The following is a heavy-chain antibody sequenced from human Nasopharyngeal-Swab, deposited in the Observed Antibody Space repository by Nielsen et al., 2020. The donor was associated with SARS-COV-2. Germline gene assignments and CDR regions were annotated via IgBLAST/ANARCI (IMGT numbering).Heavy chain of an antibody. Sequence: WIRQPPGKGLEWVSSISSSSSYIYYADSVKGRFTISRDNAKNSLYLQMNSLRAEDTAVYYCARDPGAGYWGQGTLVTVSS. V-gene: IGHV3-21*01. CDR3: ARDPGAGY. J-gene: IGHJ4*02. CDR2: ISSSSSYI.